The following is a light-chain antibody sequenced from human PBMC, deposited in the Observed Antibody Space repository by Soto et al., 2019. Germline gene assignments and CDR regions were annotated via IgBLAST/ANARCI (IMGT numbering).Light chain of an antibody. CDR2: DVS. Sequence: QSVLTRPVSVSGSPGQSITISCTGTSSDVGGYNYVSWYQQHPGKAPKLMIYDVSNRPSGVSNRFSGSKSGNTASLTISGLQAEDEADYYCSSYTSSNYVFGTGTKVTVL. J-gene: IGLJ1*01. CDR1: SSDVGGYNY. V-gene: IGLV2-14*01. CDR3: SSYTSSNYV.